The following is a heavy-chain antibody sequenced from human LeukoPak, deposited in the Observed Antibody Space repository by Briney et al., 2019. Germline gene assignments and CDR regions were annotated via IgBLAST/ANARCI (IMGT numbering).Heavy chain of an antibody. Sequence: GGSLRLSCVVSGFDLSDYYMSWIRQAPGKGLEWTSYISSSGGNIYFADSAKGRFTMSRDNARGSLYLQMNSLRADDTAIYYCARRRDYFDYWGQGTLVTVSS. J-gene: IGHJ4*02. CDR3: ARRRDYFDY. V-gene: IGHV3-11*01. CDR2: ISSSGGNI. CDR1: GFDLSDYY.